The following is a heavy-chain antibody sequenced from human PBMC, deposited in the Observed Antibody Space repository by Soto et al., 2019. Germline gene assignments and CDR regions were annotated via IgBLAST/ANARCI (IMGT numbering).Heavy chain of an antibody. V-gene: IGHV3-53*01. D-gene: IGHD3-10*01. Sequence: EVQLVESGGGLIQPGGSLRLSCAVSGFTVSNNYMSWVRQAPGKGLEGVSVIYSGGYTAYGDSVKGRFTISRDNSKNTTSLKKKSRGAAAPAVYFWATQPGGGGYWGQGTLVTVSS. CDR2: IYSGGYT. CDR1: GFTVSNNY. CDR3: ATQPGGGGY. J-gene: IGHJ4*02.